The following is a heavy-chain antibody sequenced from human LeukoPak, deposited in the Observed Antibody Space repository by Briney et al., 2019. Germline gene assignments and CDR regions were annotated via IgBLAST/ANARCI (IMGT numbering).Heavy chain of an antibody. Sequence: SETLSLTCTVSGGSISSSSYYWGWIRQPPGKGLEWIGSIYYSGSTYYNPSLKSRVTISVDTSKNQFPLKLSSVTAADTAVYSCARRYSSGWYNWFDPWGQGTLVTVSS. CDR2: IYYSGST. CDR3: ARRYSSGWYNWFDP. V-gene: IGHV4-39*01. CDR1: GGSISSSSYY. J-gene: IGHJ5*02. D-gene: IGHD6-19*01.